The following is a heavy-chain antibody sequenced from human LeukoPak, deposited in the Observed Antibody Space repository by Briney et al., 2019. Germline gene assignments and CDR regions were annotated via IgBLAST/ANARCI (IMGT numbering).Heavy chain of an antibody. V-gene: IGHV4-59*01. J-gene: IGHJ5*02. CDR1: GGSISSYY. CDR2: IYYSGST. CDR3: AREPPDPYYGSGSGWFDP. Sequence: SETLSLTCTVSGGSISSYYWSWIRQPPGKGLEWIGYIYYSGSTNYNPSLKSRVTISVDTSKNQFSLKLCSVTAADTAVYYCAREPPDPYYGSGSGWFDPWGQGTLVTVSS. D-gene: IGHD3-10*01.